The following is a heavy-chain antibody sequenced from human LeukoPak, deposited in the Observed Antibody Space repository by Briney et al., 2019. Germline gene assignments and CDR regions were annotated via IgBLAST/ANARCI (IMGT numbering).Heavy chain of an antibody. CDR1: GGSISSYY. V-gene: IGHV4-59*01. D-gene: IGHD4-17*01. Sequence: SETLSLTCTVSGGSISSYYWSWIRQPPGKGLEWIGYIYYSGSTNYNPSLKSRVTISVDTSKNQFSLKLSSVTAADTAVYYCAGGHSSVTTPLYYWYFDLWGRGTLVTVSS. CDR3: AGGHSSVTTPLYYWYFDL. CDR2: IYYSGST. J-gene: IGHJ2*01.